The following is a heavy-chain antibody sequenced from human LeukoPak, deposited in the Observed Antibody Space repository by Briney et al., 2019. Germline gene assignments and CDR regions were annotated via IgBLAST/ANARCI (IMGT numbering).Heavy chain of an antibody. CDR1: GFTFSSYL. J-gene: IGHJ3*02. CDR3: ARVYYDSSGYISNDALDI. CDR2: IKQDGSEK. D-gene: IGHD3-22*01. Sequence: GGSLRPSCAASGFTFSSYLMSWVRQAPGKGLEWVANIKQDGSEKYYVDSVKGRFTIARDNAKNSLYLQMNSLRAEDTAVYYCARVYYDSSGYISNDALDIWGHRTMVTVSS. V-gene: IGHV3-7*01.